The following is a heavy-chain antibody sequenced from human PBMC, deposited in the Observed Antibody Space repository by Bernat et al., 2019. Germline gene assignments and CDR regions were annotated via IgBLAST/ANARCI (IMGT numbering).Heavy chain of an antibody. Sequence: DVKLVESGGGLVQPGGSLRLSCSVSGFTFSNYWMNWVRQAPGKGLEWVANINQDESEKRCVDSVKGRFTVSRDNAKNSLYLQMNSLRAEDTALYFCARGSLGGNPDYWGQGVLVTVSS. CDR2: INQDESEK. D-gene: IGHD1-14*01. V-gene: IGHV3-7*03. CDR1: GFTFSNYW. CDR3: ARGSLGGNPDY. J-gene: IGHJ4*02.